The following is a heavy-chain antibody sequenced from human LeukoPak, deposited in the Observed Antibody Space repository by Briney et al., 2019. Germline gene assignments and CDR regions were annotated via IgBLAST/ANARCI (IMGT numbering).Heavy chain of an antibody. Sequence: GGSLRLSCAASGFTFDDYAMHWVRQAPGKGLEWVSGISWNSGSIGYADSVKGRFTISRDNAKNSLYLQMNSLRAEDTALYYCAKDSGYSYGHDAFDIWGQGTMVTVSS. J-gene: IGHJ3*02. V-gene: IGHV3-9*01. CDR2: ISWNSGSI. CDR1: GFTFDDYA. D-gene: IGHD5-18*01. CDR3: AKDSGYSYGHDAFDI.